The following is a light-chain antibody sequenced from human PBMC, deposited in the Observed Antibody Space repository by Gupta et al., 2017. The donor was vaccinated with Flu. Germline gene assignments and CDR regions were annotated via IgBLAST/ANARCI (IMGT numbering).Light chain of an antibody. Sequence: QSVLTLPPSASGTPGQTVTISCSGSSSNIGSNHVSWYQQVPGTAPKLLIHSNVHRPSGVSDRFSGSKSGTSASLAISGLQSEDEADYYCAAWDGGLRARVFGGGTKLTVL. CDR3: AAWDGGLRARV. J-gene: IGLJ2*01. CDR2: SNV. CDR1: SSNIGSNH. V-gene: IGLV1-44*01.